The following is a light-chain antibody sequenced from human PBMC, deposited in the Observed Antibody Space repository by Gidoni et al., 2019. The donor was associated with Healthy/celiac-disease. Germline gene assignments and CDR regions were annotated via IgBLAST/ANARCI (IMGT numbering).Light chain of an antibody. J-gene: IGKJ5*01. CDR1: QGIRSY. CDR3: QQLNSYPIT. CDR2: AAS. Sequence: IQLTQSPSSLSASVGDRVTITCRASQGIRSYLAWYQQKPGKPPKLLTYAASTLQSGVPSRFSGSGSGTDFTLTISSLQPEDFATYYCQQLNSYPITFGQGTRLEIK. V-gene: IGKV1-9*01.